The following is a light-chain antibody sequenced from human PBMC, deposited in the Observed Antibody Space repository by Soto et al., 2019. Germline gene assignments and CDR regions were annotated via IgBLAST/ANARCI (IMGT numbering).Light chain of an antibody. J-gene: IGKJ5*01. CDR1: QSVTSN. Sequence: TLSVSPGERATLSCRASQSVTSNLAWYQQKPGQAPRLLIYDASNRATGIPARFSGSGPGTDFTLTISSLEPEDFAVYYCQQRSNWPITFGQGTRLEIK. CDR3: QQRSNWPIT. CDR2: DAS. V-gene: IGKV3D-11*02.